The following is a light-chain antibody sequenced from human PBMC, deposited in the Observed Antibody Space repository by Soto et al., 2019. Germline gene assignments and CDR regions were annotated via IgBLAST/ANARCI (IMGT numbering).Light chain of an antibody. Sequence: EVVLTQSPGTLSLSPGERAAFSCRASQTVNSFYLAWYQQKPGQAPRLLMYGASTRATGIPDRFSGSGSGTDFTLTISRLEPEDFAVYYCQQYGTAPLTFGPGTKVDIK. CDR2: GAS. V-gene: IGKV3-20*01. CDR1: QTVNSFY. J-gene: IGKJ3*01. CDR3: QQYGTAPLT.